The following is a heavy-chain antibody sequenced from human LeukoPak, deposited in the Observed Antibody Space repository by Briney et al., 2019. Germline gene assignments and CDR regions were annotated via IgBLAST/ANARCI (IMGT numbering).Heavy chain of an antibody. J-gene: IGHJ4*02. V-gene: IGHV1-46*01. CDR1: GYTFTSDY. Sequence: GASVKVSCKASGYTFTSDYMHWVRQAPGHGLVWMGFINPYSGSTSYAQKFQGRVTMTRDTSTRTVYMELSSLRSEDTAMHFCARMSNSAGILDYWGQGTLVTVSS. CDR3: ARMSNSAGILDY. D-gene: IGHD2/OR15-2a*01. CDR2: INPYSGST.